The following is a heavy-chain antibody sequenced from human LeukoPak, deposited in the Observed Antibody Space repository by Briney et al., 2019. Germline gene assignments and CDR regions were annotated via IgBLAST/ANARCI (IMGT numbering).Heavy chain of an antibody. CDR2: INHSGST. V-gene: IGHV4-34*01. J-gene: IGHJ4*02. Sequence: SETLSLTCAVYGGSFSGYYWSWIRQPPGKGLEWIGEINHSGSTNYNPSLKSRVTISVDTSKNQFSLKLSSVTAADTAVYYCARSRTPTDSDYWGQGTLVTVST. CDR1: GGSFSGYY. CDR3: ARSRTPTDSDY.